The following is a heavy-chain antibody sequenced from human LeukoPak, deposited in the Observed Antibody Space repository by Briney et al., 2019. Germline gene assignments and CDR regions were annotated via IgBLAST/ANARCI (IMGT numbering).Heavy chain of an antibody. CDR1: EFTVSTNY. CDR2: MYTGGST. CDR3: ARYSFQYTNSPLRHDAFDV. Sequence: GGSLRLSCAASEFTVSTNYMGWAHQAPGKGLEWVSVMYTGGSTFYADSVKGRFTISRDTSQNTFFLQMNSLRAEDTAVYYCARYSFQYTNSPLRHDAFDVWGQGMMVTVSS. V-gene: IGHV3-66*01. D-gene: IGHD2/OR15-2a*01. J-gene: IGHJ3*01.